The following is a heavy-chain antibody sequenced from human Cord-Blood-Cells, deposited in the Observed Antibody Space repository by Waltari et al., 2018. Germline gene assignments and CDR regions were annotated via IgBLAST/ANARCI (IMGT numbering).Heavy chain of an antibody. J-gene: IGHJ3*02. D-gene: IGHD3-10*01. Sequence: QVQLVESGGGVVQPGGSLRLSCAASGFTFSSYGMHWVRQAPGKGLEWVAFIRYDGSNKYYADSVKVRFTISRDNSKNTLYLQMNSLRAEDTAVYYCAKDRADAFDIWGQGTMVTVSS. CDR2: IRYDGSNK. V-gene: IGHV3-30*02. CDR3: AKDRADAFDI. CDR1: GFTFSSYG.